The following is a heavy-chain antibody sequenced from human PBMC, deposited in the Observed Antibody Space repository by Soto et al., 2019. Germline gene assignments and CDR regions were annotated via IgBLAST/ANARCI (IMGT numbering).Heavy chain of an antibody. CDR3: EVRRIYGGGSPCPPADY. D-gene: IGHD2-15*01. Sequence: QGQLVQSGAEVKEPGSSVRVSCKTSGGTLTKNAISWVRQAPGQGLEWMGGLIPIFGTPTYTQKFQGRVTITADESTSTVRVVLTRLRSEDTAVYCWEVRRIYGGGSPCPPADYWGQGTLVTVS. CDR2: LIPIFGTP. J-gene: IGHJ4*02. CDR1: GGTLTKNA. V-gene: IGHV1-69*12.